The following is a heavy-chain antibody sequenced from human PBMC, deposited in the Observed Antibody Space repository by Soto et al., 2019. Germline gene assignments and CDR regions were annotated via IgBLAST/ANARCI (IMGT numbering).Heavy chain of an antibody. J-gene: IGHJ4*02. V-gene: IGHV4-34*01. CDR3: ARGRRFKVFWSGYYHFDY. Sequence: PSVTLSLTCAGYGGSFGGYYWSWIRQPPGKWLEWIGEINHSGSTNYNPSLKSRVTISVDTSKNQFSLKLSSVTAADTAVYYCARGRRFKVFWSGYYHFDYWGQGTLVTVFS. CDR2: INHSGST. D-gene: IGHD3-3*01. CDR1: GGSFGGYY.